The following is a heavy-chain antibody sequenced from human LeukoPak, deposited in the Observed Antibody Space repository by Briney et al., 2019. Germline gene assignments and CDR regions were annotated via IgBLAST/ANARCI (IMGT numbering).Heavy chain of an antibody. D-gene: IGHD4-17*01. CDR3: AKDMGYGDYVAFDI. CDR2: ISWNGGSI. CDR1: GFTFDDYA. J-gene: IGHJ3*02. Sequence: PGGSLRLSCAASGFTFDDYAMHWVRQAPGKGLEWVSGISWNGGSIGYADSVKGRFTISRDNAKNSLYLQMNSLRAEDMALYYCAKDMGYGDYVAFDIWGQGTMVTVSS. V-gene: IGHV3-9*03.